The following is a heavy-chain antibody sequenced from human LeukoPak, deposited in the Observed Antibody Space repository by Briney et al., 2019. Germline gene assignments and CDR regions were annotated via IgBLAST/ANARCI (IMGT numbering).Heavy chain of an antibody. CDR2: TYYRSKWYN. CDR1: GDSVSSNSAA. Sequence: SQTLSRTCAISGDSVSSNSAAWKWNRQFPSRDLEWLGRTYYRSKWYNDYAVSVRSRIIIIPATSEHQFSLQVNSVIPEGTAVYYCARDLGGRFDYWGERTLVTVSS. J-gene: IGHJ4*02. D-gene: IGHD3-10*01. CDR3: ARDLGGRFDY. V-gene: IGHV6-1*01.